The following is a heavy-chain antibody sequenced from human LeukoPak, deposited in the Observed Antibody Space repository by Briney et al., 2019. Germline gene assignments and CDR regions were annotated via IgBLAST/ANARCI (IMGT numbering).Heavy chain of an antibody. J-gene: IGHJ4*02. CDR3: ARWLGPGNSHLDY. CDR2: IWYDGSNK. CDR1: GFTFSSFG. D-gene: IGHD2/OR15-2a*01. V-gene: IGHV3-33*01. Sequence: PGGSLRLSCAAPGFTFSSFGMHWVRQAPGKGLEWVALIWYDGSNKYFADSVKGRFTISRDNSKNTLYLQMNSLRAEDTAVYYCARWLGPGNSHLDYWGQGTLVTVSS.